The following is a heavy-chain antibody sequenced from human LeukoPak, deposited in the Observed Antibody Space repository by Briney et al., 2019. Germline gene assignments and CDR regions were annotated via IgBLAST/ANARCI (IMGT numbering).Heavy chain of an antibody. CDR2: MNPNSGNT. J-gene: IGHJ5*02. CDR3: ARRKGNGFDP. V-gene: IGHV1-8*01. CDR1: GYTFTSYD. Sequence: ASVKVSFKATGYTFTSYDINWVRQAHAQGQELKGSMNPNSGNTGYAHQFHGRVTMTRNTSISTADMEMSSLRSEDTAVYYCARRKGNGFDPWGQGTLVTVSS.